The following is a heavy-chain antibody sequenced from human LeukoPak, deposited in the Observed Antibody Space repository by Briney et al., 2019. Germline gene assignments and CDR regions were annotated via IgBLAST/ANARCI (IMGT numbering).Heavy chain of an antibody. CDR2: VHHTDSP. CDR3: ARHDERDSLVSHYYFDY. D-gene: IGHD6-6*01. V-gene: IGHV4-59*11. Sequence: PSETLSLTCSVSGGSITTHYWSWIRQPPGKGLEWIGYVHHTDSPNFNPSLKSRVTISLDTSKNQFSLKLTSVTAADAAVYYCARHDERDSLVSHYYFDYWGQGALVTVSS. CDR1: GGSITTHY. J-gene: IGHJ4*02.